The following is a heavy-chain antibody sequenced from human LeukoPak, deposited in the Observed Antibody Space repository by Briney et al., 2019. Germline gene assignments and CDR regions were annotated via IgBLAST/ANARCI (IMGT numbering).Heavy chain of an antibody. V-gene: IGHV1-3*01. Sequence: ASVKVFCKASGYTFTSYVMHWVRQAPGQRLEWTGWINAGNGNTKYSQEFQGRVTITRDTSASTAYMELSSLRSEDTAVYYCARNQLSIAAAGAYYYGMDVWGQGTTVTVSS. CDR3: ARNQLSIAAAGAYYYGMDV. CDR2: INAGNGNT. CDR1: GYTFTSYV. D-gene: IGHD6-13*01. J-gene: IGHJ6*02.